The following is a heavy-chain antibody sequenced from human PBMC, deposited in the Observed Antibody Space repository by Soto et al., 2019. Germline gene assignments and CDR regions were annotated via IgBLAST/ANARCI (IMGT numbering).Heavy chain of an antibody. CDR1: GYIFTSYY. J-gene: IGHJ3*02. CDR2: INPTGGST. CDR3: ARFPDAFDI. Sequence: QVQLVQSGAEVKKPGASVKASCKASGYIFTSYYMHWVRQAPGQGLEWMGVINPTGGSTTYAQKFPGRITMTRDTSPSTGYMELSSLRSEDKALYYCARFPDAFDIWGQGTLVTVSS. V-gene: IGHV1-46*01.